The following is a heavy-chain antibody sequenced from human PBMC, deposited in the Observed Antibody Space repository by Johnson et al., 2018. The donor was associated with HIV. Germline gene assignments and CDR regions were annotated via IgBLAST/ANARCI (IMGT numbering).Heavy chain of an antibody. CDR2: IRYDGSNK. CDR1: GFTFSSYG. J-gene: IGHJ3*02. Sequence: QVQLVESGGGLVQPGGSLRLSCAASGFTFSSYGMHWVRQAPGKGLEWVAFIRYDGSNKYYADSVKGRFTISRDNAKNSLYLQMNRLRAEDTALYYCAREGVGTTSDDAFDIWGQGTMVTVSS. CDR3: AREGVGTTSDDAFDI. D-gene: IGHD1-26*01. V-gene: IGHV3-30*02.